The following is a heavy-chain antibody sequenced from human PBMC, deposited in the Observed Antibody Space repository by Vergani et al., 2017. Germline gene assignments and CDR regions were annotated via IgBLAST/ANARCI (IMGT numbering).Heavy chain of an antibody. Sequence: QVQLQESGPGLVKPSGTLSLTCAVSGGSISSSNWWSWVRQPPGKGLEWIGEIYHSGSTNYNPSLKSRVTISVDKSKNQFSLKLRAVTAADTAVYYCARGGYRVRGVEPLDYWGQGTLVTVYS. V-gene: IGHV4-4*02. CDR2: IYHSGST. J-gene: IGHJ4*02. D-gene: IGHD3-10*01. CDR3: ARGGYRVRGVEPLDY. CDR1: GGSISSSNW.